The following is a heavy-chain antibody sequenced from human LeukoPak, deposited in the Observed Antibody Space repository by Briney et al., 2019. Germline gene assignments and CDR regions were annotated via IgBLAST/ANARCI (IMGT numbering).Heavy chain of an antibody. CDR2: ISAYNCNT. CDR1: GYTFTSYC. D-gene: IGHD2-8*01. V-gene: IGHV1-18*01. Sequence: ASVKVSCKASGYTFTSYCIRWLRQAPGQGLEWMGWISAYNCNTNYAQKLQGRVTMTRDTSTSTAYMELRNLRSDDTAVYYGAGSLVMVYAASDYWGQGTLVTVSS. J-gene: IGHJ4*02. CDR3: AGSLVMVYAASDY.